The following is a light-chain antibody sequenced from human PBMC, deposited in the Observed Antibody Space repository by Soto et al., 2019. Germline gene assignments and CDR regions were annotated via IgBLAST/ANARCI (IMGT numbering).Light chain of an antibody. V-gene: IGLV2-14*01. J-gene: IGLJ2*01. CDR2: DVS. Sequence: QSVLTQPASVSGSPGQSITSSCTGTSSDVGGYNYVSWYQQHPGKAPKLMIYDVSNRPSGVSNRFSGSKSGNTASLTISGLQAEDEADYYCSSYTSSSTLYVVFGGGTKLTVL. CDR3: SSYTSSSTLYVV. CDR1: SSDVGGYNY.